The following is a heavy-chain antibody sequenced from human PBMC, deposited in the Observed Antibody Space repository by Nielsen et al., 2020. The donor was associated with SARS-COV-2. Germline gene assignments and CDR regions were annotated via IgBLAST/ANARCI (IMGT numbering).Heavy chain of an antibody. Sequence: GESLKISCAASGFIFSNYRMHWVRQAPGQGLVWVSHINPDESKTTYADSVKGRCTISRDNAKNTVYLQMNSLRAEDTAVYYCARLRDDGYYFDTGPYDYWGQGTPVNVSS. CDR3: ARLRDDGYYFDTGPYDY. V-gene: IGHV3-74*03. CDR2: INPDESKT. D-gene: IGHD2/OR15-2a*01. CDR1: GFIFSNYR. J-gene: IGHJ4*02.